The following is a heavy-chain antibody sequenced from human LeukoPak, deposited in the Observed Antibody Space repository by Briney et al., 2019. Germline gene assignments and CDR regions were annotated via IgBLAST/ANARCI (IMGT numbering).Heavy chain of an antibody. CDR2: IKKDGSAK. Sequence: GGSLRLSCAASGFAFSSYWMTWVRQAPGKGLEWVAIIKKDGSAKYYVDSVRGRFTISRDNAENSLYLQLNSLRAEDTAVYYCARGSGWAFDIWGQGTMVTVSS. V-gene: IGHV3-7*04. J-gene: IGHJ3*02. CDR3: ARGSGWAFDI. D-gene: IGHD6-19*01. CDR1: GFAFSSYW.